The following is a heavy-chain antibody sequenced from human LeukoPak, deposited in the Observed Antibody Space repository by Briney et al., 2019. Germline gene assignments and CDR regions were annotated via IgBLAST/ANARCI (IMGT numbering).Heavy chain of an antibody. Sequence: SVKVSCKASGGTFSGYAINWVRQAPGQGLEWMGGIIPIFGTANSAQKFQGRVTITADESTSTAYMELSSLRSEDTAVYYCARGTSGYYPYFDYWGQGTLVTVSS. D-gene: IGHD3-22*01. CDR3: ARGTSGYYPYFDY. CDR2: IIPIFGTA. CDR1: GGTFSGYA. V-gene: IGHV1-69*13. J-gene: IGHJ4*02.